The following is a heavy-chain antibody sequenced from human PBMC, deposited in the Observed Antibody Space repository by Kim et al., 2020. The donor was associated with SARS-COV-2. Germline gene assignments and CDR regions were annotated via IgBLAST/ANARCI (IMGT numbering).Heavy chain of an antibody. Sequence: GGSLRLSCAASGFTFSSYAMSWVRQAPGKGLEWVSAISGSGGSTYYADSVKGRFTISRDNSKNTLYLQMNSLRAEDTAVYYCAKSSGSYRGNGYDYWGQGTLVTVSS. CDR1: GFTFSSYA. J-gene: IGHJ4*02. V-gene: IGHV3-23*01. D-gene: IGHD3-10*01. CDR2: ISGSGGST. CDR3: AKSSGSYRGNGYDY.